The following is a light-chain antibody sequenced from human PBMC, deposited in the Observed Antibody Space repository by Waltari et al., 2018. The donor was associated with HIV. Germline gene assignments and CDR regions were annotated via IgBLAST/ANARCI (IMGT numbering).Light chain of an antibody. CDR1: QSISDW. Sequence: DIQFTQSPSTLPASLGDRVTITCRASQSISDWLAWYQQLPGRAPNLLIYKASNLQSGVPPRFSGSGSGTEFTLSINGLQPEDVATYYCQQYDTLPWTFGLGTKVEIK. CDR3: QQYDTLPWT. CDR2: KAS. J-gene: IGKJ1*01. V-gene: IGKV1-5*03.